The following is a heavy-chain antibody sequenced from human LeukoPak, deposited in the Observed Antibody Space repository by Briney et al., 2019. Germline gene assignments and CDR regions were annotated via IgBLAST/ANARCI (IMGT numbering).Heavy chain of an antibody. CDR3: ARAPVIAVAGSWFDP. CDR2: IIPIFGTA. Sequence: VASVKVSCKASGGTFSSYAISRVRQAPGQGLEWMGGIIPIFGTANYAQKFQGRVTITTDESTSTAYMELSSLRSEDTAVYYCARAPVIAVAGSWFDPWGQGTLVTVSS. D-gene: IGHD6-19*01. V-gene: IGHV1-69*05. CDR1: GGTFSSYA. J-gene: IGHJ5*02.